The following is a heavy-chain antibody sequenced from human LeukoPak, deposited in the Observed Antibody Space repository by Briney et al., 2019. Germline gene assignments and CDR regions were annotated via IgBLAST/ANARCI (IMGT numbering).Heavy chain of an antibody. V-gene: IGHV4-30-2*01. J-gene: IGHJ3*02. CDR2: IYHSGST. CDR1: GGSISSGGYY. D-gene: IGHD5-12*01. CDR3: ARGEGRLRYRDAFDI. Sequence: PSETLPLTCTVSGGSISSGGYYWSWIRQPPGKGLEWIGYIYHSGSTYYNPSLKSRVTISVDRSKNQFSLKLSSVTAADTAVYYCARGEGRLRYRDAFDIWGQGTMVTVSS.